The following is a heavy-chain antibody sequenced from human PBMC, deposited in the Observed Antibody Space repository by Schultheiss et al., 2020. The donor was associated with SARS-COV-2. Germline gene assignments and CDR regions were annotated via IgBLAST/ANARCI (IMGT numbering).Heavy chain of an antibody. V-gene: IGHV4-34*01. CDR1: GGSFSGYY. Sequence: SETLSLTCAVYGGSFSGYYWSWIRQPPGKGLEWLGEINHSGSTNYNPSLKSRVTISVDTSKNQFSLKLSSVTAADTAVYYCARAGDDYGTFDYWGQGTLVTVSS. D-gene: IGHD4-17*01. CDR2: INHSGST. CDR3: ARAGDDYGTFDY. J-gene: IGHJ4*02.